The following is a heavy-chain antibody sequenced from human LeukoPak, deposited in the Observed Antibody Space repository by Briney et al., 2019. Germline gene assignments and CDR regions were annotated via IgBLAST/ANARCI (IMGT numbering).Heavy chain of an antibody. CDR3: ARRNPYYYDSSGYYYFAY. D-gene: IGHD3-22*01. J-gene: IGHJ4*02. V-gene: IGHV4-59*08. Sequence: PSVTLSLTCTVSGGSTSSNYWSWIPQPPGKGLEWIGYIYYSGSTNYNPSLKSRVTISLDASKNQFSLKPNSVTAADTALYYCARRNPYYYDSSGYYYFAYWGQGTLVTVSS. CDR2: IYYSGST. CDR1: GGSTSSNY.